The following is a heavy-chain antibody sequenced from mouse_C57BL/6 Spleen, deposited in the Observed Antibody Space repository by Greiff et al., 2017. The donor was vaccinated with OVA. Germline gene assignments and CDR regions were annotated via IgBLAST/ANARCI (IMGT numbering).Heavy chain of an antibody. CDR3: ARGYYAYAMDY. J-gene: IGHJ4*01. V-gene: IGHV1-66*01. Sequence: VQLVESGPELVKPGASVKISCKASGYSFTSYYIHWVKQRPGQGLEWIGWIYPGSGNTKYNEKFKGKATLTADTSSSTAYMQLSSLTSEDSAVYYCARGYYAYAMDYWGQGTSVTVSS. D-gene: IGHD1-1*02. CDR2: IYPGSGNT. CDR1: GYSFTSYY.